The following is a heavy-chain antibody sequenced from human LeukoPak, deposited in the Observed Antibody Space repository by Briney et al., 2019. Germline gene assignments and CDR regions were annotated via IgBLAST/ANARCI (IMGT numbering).Heavy chain of an antibody. J-gene: IGHJ4*02. CDR1: GGSISSSSYY. Sequence: NPSETLSLTCTVSGGSISSSSYYWGWIRQPPGKGLEWVGSIYYSGSTYYNPSLKSRVTISVDTSKNQFSLELRSVTAADTAVYSCARHGWLGVGGWYWGQGTLVTVSS. CDR2: IYYSGST. V-gene: IGHV4-39*01. CDR3: ARHGWLGVGGWY. D-gene: IGHD6-19*01.